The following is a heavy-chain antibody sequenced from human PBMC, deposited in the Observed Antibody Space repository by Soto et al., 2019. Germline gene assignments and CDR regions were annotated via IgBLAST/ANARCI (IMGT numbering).Heavy chain of an antibody. CDR3: VRGMDSSIAALSAVDI. J-gene: IGHJ3*02. CDR2: IYYSGST. V-gene: IGHV4-59*01. D-gene: IGHD6-6*01. Sequence: SETLSLTCTVSGGSISSYYWSWIRQPPGKGLEWIGYIYYSGSTNYNPSLKSRVTISVDTSKNQFSLKLSSVTAADTAVYYCVRGMDSSIAALSAVDIWGQGTMVTVSS. CDR1: GGSISSYY.